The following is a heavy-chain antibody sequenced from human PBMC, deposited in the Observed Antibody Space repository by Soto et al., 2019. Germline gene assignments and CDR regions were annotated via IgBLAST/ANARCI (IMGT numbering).Heavy chain of an antibody. CDR3: AKWTGRYCSGGRCYLDDPFDY. J-gene: IGHJ4*02. Sequence: EVHLLESGGDLVQPGGSLRLSCAASGFTFSNYAMSWVRLAPGKGLDWVSGISGSAASTFYADSVKGRCTISRDNSKNTLYLQMNSLRAEDTAVYYCAKWTGRYCSGGRCYLDDPFDYWGQGTLVTVSS. CDR2: ISGSAAST. CDR1: GFTFSNYA. D-gene: IGHD2-15*01. V-gene: IGHV3-23*01.